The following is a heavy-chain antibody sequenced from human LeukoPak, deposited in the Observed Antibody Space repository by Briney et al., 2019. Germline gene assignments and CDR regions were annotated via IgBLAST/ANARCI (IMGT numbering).Heavy chain of an antibody. CDR2: IYYSGTT. CDR1: SGSISSSSYS. J-gene: IGHJ4*02. Sequence: SETLSLTCTVSSGSISSSSYSWGWIRQPPGKGLEWIGSIYYSGTTYYNPSLKSRVTISVDTSKIQFSLKLSSVAATDTAVYFCARLRFDFWSGYTHPYFGYWGQGTLVTVSS. CDR3: ARLRFDFWSGYTHPYFGY. V-gene: IGHV4-39*01. D-gene: IGHD3-3*01.